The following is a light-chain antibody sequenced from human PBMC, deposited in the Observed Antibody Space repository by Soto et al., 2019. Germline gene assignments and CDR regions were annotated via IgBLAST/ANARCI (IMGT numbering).Light chain of an antibody. J-gene: IGKJ5*01. Sequence: DIQLTQFPSSLSASVGDRVTISWQASQDINKNLIWYQQKPGKAPKLLIYDASDLETGVPSRFSGSGSGTGFTFTISSLQPEDFATYYCQQYESLPLTFGQGTRLEIK. CDR2: DAS. V-gene: IGKV1-33*01. CDR1: QDINKN. CDR3: QQYESLPLT.